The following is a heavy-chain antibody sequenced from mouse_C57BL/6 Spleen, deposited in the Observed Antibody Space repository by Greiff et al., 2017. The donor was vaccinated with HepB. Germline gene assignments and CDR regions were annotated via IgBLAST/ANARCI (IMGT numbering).Heavy chain of an antibody. D-gene: IGHD2-4*01. J-gene: IGHJ4*01. CDR3: GRRQDYDGPMDY. V-gene: IGHV1-54*01. CDR2: INPGSGGT. Sequence: QVQLKESGAELVRPGTSVKVSCKASGYAFTNYLIEWVKQRPGQGLEWIGVINPGSGGTNYNEKFKGKATLTADKSSSTAYMQLSSLTSEDSAVYFCGRRQDYDGPMDYWGQGTSVTVSS. CDR1: GYAFTNYL.